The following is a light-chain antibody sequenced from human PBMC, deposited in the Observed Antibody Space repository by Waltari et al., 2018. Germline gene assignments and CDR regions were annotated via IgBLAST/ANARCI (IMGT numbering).Light chain of an antibody. Sequence: QSPLPQPSPVSGPPGQSITCSCTGTSTAVAGYKLVSWYQQYPRKAPRLVIYEVVNRPASVSRRFSGSKSCSTASLTISGVQAEDEATYYCSSDAGRSILIFGGGT. CDR2: EVV. J-gene: IGLJ2*01. CDR3: SSDAGRSILI. CDR1: STAVAGYKL. V-gene: IGLV2-23*02.